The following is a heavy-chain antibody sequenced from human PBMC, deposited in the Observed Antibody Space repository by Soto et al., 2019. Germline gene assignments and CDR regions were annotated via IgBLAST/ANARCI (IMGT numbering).Heavy chain of an antibody. CDR2: LIPLFGTT. D-gene: IGHD7-27*01. CDR3: ARGPNWGYRFDS. J-gene: IGHJ4*02. Sequence: QVQLVQSGAEVKKPGSSVKVSCEASGGTFSGHAISWVRQAPGQGPEWLGGLIPLFGTTQHAQNFQDRLTITADKSTSTAYMELTSLRFEDTAIYYWARGPNWGYRFDSWGQGTLVTVS. V-gene: IGHV1-69*06. CDR1: GGTFSGHA.